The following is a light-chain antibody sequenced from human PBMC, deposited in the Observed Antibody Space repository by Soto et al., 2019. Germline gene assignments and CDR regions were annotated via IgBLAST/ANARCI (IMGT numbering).Light chain of an antibody. V-gene: IGKV2D-29*02. J-gene: IGKJ5*01. CDR1: XSLLHITGETF. CDR3: MQSTQLPPT. Sequence: DIVVHATPFFLSVASGQPPSLPCKSSXSLLHITGETFLVWYLQKPGQSPQLLIYEVSTRVSGVPDRFSGSGSGTDFTLEISRVETDDVGIYYSMQSTQLPPTFAQPSRLAI. CDR2: EVS.